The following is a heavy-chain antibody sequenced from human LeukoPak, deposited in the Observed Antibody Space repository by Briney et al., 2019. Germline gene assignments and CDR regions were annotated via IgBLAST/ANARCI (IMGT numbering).Heavy chain of an antibody. CDR2: IKQDGSEK. J-gene: IGHJ5*02. V-gene: IGHV3-7*01. Sequence: GGSLRLSCAASGFTFSSYGMSWVRQAPGKGLEWVANIKQDGSEKYYVDSVKGRFTISRDNAKNSLYLQMNSLRAEDTAVYYCARDMYSSSYNWFDPWGQGTLVTVSS. CDR3: ARDMYSSSYNWFDP. D-gene: IGHD6-13*01. CDR1: GFTFSSYG.